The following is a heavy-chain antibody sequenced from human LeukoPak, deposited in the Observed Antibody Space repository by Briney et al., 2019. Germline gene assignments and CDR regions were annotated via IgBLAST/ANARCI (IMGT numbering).Heavy chain of an antibody. CDR1: GYSFTSYE. CDR2: MNPNSGNT. V-gene: IGHV1-8*01. D-gene: IGHD4-23*01. Sequence: AAVKVSCKASGYSFTSYEINWVRQATGQGLEWMGWMNPNSGNTGYAQKFQGRVTMTRNTSISTAYMELSSLRSEDTAVYYCARDSYGGPLGVDYWGQGTLVTVSS. J-gene: IGHJ4*02. CDR3: ARDSYGGPLGVDY.